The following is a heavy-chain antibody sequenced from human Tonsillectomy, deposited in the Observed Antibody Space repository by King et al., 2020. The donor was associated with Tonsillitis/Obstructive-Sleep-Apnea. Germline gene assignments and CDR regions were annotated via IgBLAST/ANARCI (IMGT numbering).Heavy chain of an antibody. CDR1: GGSISSYY. CDR2: MYHSGST. J-gene: IGHJ3*01. Sequence: QLQESGPGLVKPSETLSLTCTVSGGSISSYYWSWIRQPPGKGLEWIGYMYHSGSTNYSPSLKGRVTISVDTSKNQFSLKLSSVTAADTAVYYCARDMVLEAGGDAFDVWGQGTMVTVSS. D-gene: IGHD2-8*01. CDR3: ARDMVLEAGGDAFDV. V-gene: IGHV4-59*01.